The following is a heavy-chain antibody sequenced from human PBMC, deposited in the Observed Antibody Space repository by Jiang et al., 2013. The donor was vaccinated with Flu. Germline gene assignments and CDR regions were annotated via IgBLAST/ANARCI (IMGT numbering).Heavy chain of an antibody. Sequence: QLLESGGGVVQPGRSLRLSCAASGFTFSSYGMHWVRQAPGKGLEWVAVIWYDGSNKYYADSVKGRFTISRDNSKNTLYLQMNSLRAEDTAVYYCARSLAQFSIAAAGTGGFDYWGQGTLVTVSS. J-gene: IGHJ4*02. V-gene: IGHV3-33*01. CDR1: GFTFSSYG. CDR3: ARSLAQFSIAAAGTGGFDY. CDR2: IWYDGSNK. D-gene: IGHD6-13*01.